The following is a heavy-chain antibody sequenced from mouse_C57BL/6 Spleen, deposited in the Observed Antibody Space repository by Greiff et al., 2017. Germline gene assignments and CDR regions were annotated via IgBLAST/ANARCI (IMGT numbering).Heavy chain of an antibody. CDR2: IWRDGST. Sequence: VKLVESGPGLVAPSQSLSITCTVSGFSLTSYGVHWVRQPPGKGLEWLVVIWRDGSTTYNSALNSRLSISKDNSKSQVFLKMNSLQTDDTAMYYGARHNYGSSYDAMDYWGQGTSVTVSS. V-gene: IGHV2-6-1*01. CDR1: GFSLTSYG. CDR3: ARHNYGSSYDAMDY. D-gene: IGHD1-1*01. J-gene: IGHJ4*01.